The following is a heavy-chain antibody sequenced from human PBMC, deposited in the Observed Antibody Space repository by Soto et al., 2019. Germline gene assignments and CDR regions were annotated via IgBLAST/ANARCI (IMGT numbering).Heavy chain of an antibody. Sequence: SVKVSCKASGGTFSSYAISWVRQAPGQGLEWMGGVIPIFGTANYAQKFQGRVTITADKSTSTAYMELNSLRAEDTAVYYCARMTMAPGDSAFDYWGQGTLVTVSS. D-gene: IGHD2-21*01. CDR1: GGTFSSYA. CDR3: ARMTMAPGDSAFDY. V-gene: IGHV1-69*06. J-gene: IGHJ4*02. CDR2: VIPIFGTA.